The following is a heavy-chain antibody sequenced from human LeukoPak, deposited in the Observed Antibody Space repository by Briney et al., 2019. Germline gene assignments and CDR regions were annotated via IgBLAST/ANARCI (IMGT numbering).Heavy chain of an antibody. CDR1: GYTFTGYY. V-gene: IGHV1-2*02. Sequence: EASVKVSCKASGYTFTGYYMHWVRQAPGQGLEWMGWINPNSGGTNYAQKFQGRVTMTRDTSISTAYMELSRLRSDDTAVYYCARIDYSSGDAFDIWGQGTMVTVSS. J-gene: IGHJ3*02. CDR2: INPNSGGT. D-gene: IGHD3-22*01. CDR3: ARIDYSSGDAFDI.